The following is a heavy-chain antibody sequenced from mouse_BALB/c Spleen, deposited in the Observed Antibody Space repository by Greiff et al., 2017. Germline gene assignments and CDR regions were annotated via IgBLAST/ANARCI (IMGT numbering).Heavy chain of an antibody. D-gene: IGHD2-3*01. Sequence: QVQLQQSGAELVRPGSSVKISCKASGYAFSSYWMNWVKQRPGQGLEWIGQIYPGDGDTNYNGKFKGKATLTADKSSSTAYMQLSSLTSEDSAVYFCARSGYDYRYFDVWGAGTTVTVSS. CDR1: GYAFSSYW. V-gene: IGHV1-80*01. CDR2: IYPGDGDT. CDR3: ARSGYDYRYFDV. J-gene: IGHJ1*01.